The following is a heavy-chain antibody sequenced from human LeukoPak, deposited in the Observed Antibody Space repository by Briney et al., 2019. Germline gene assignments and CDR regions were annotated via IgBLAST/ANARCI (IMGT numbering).Heavy chain of an antibody. CDR1: GGSISSSSYY. V-gene: IGHV4-39*01. J-gene: IGHJ4*02. D-gene: IGHD5-24*01. CDR2: IYYSGIS. CDR3: ARGRDGYNYHDY. Sequence: SETLSLTCTVSGGSISSSSYYWDWLRQPPGKGLEWIGSIYYSGISYYNPSLKSRVTISVDTSKNQFSLRLSSVTAADTAVFYCARGRDGYNYHDYWGQGTLVTVSS.